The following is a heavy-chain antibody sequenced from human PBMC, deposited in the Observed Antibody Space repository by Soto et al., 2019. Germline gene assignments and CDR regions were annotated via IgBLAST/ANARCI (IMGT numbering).Heavy chain of an antibody. D-gene: IGHD1-1*01. V-gene: IGHV1-69*01. Sequence: QVQLVQSGAEVKKPGSSVKVSCKASGGNFFKYAITWVRQAPGQGLEWMGGIIPMSGSTKFAQKFQGRVTITADESTSTVYMELNSLRSEDTAVYFCAREIGTFDYWGQGSLVIVSS. J-gene: IGHJ4*02. CDR3: AREIGTFDY. CDR2: IIPMSGST. CDR1: GGNFFKYA.